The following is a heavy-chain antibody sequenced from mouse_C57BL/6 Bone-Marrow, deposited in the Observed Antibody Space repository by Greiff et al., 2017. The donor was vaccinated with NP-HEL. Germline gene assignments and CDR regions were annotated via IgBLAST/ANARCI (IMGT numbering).Heavy chain of an antibody. V-gene: IGHV14-4*01. Sequence: VQLQQSGAELVRPGASVKLSCTASGFNIKDDYMHWVKQRPEQGLEWIGWIDPGNGDTEYASKFQGKATITADTTSNTAYLQLSSLTSEDTAVYYCTSRHRFAYWGQGTLVTVSA. CDR2: IDPGNGDT. CDR1: GFNIKDDY. J-gene: IGHJ3*01. CDR3: TSRHRFAY.